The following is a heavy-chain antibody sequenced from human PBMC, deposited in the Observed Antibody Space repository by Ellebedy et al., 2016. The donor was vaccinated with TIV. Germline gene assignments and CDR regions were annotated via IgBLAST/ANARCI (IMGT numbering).Heavy chain of an antibody. Sequence: SETLSLTXAVYGGSFSGYYWSWIRQPPGKGLEWIGEINHSGSTNYNPSLKSRVTISVDTSKNQFSLKLSSVTAADTAVYYCASGTYSSGWYARWGQGTLVTVSS. J-gene: IGHJ4*02. CDR3: ASGTYSSGWYAR. V-gene: IGHV4-34*01. CDR2: INHSGST. D-gene: IGHD6-19*01. CDR1: GGSFSGYY.